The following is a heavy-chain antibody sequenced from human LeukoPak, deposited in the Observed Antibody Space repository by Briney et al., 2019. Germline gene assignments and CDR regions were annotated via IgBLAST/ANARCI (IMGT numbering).Heavy chain of an antibody. V-gene: IGHV1-69*06. J-gene: IGHJ4*02. D-gene: IGHD5-18*01. CDR3: ARASSDDTAMATPFAY. CDR1: GGTFSNYG. Sequence: GSSVKVSCKASGGTFSNYGINWVPQAPGQGLEWMGGITPIFGTANYVQNFQGRVTITAEKSTSTAYMELSRLRSEDTSTYYCARASSDDTAMATPFAYWGQGTLVIVSS. CDR2: ITPIFGTA.